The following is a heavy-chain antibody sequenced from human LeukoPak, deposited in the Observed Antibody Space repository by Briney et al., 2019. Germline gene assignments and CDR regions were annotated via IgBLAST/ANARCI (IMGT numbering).Heavy chain of an antibody. Sequence: GGSLRLSCAASGFTFSSYAMSWVRQAPGKGLEWVSAISGSGGSTYYADSVKGRFTISRDNSKNTLYLQMNSLRAEDTAVYYCAKATYYDFWSGYYTGYWGQGTLVTVSS. CDR3: AKATYYDFWSGYYTGY. V-gene: IGHV3-23*01. D-gene: IGHD3-3*01. CDR2: ISGSGGST. J-gene: IGHJ4*02. CDR1: GFTFSSYA.